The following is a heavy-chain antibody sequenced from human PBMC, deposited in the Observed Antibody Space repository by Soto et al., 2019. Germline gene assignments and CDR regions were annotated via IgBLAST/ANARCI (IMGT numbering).Heavy chain of an antibody. Sequence: SQTPSLTCAIPGDRVSSYSAAWNWIRPSPSGGLEWLGRTYYRSRFFSDYAESVKSRIIINPHTSKNHLPQQLKTVTPEDTAVYYCVRDRYSSSGWFDPWGQGTPVTVSS. D-gene: IGHD3-10*01. CDR3: VRDRYSSSGWFDP. V-gene: IGHV6-1*01. J-gene: IGHJ5*02. CDR2: TYYRSRFFS. CDR1: GDRVSSYSAA.